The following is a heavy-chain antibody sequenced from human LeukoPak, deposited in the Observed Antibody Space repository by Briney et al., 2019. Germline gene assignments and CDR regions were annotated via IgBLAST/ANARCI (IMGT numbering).Heavy chain of an antibody. D-gene: IGHD3-22*01. CDR3: ASKDYYDSSGFY. J-gene: IGHJ4*02. CDR2: ISSSGSTI. V-gene: IGHV3-11*01. Sequence: PGGSLRLSCAASGFTFSDYYMSWIRQAPGKGPEWVSYISSSGSTIYYADSVKGRFTISRDNAKNSLYLQMNSLRAEDTAVYYCASKDYYDSSGFYWGQGTLVTVSS. CDR1: GFTFSDYY.